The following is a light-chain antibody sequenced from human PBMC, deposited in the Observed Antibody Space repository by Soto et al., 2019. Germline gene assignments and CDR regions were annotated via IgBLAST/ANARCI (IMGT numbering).Light chain of an antibody. J-gene: IGLJ1*01. V-gene: IGLV2-23*02. Sequence: QSALTQPASVSGSPGQSITISCTGTSSDVGSYNLVSWYQQHPGKAPKLMIYEVTKWPSGVPNRFSGSKSGNTASLTISGLQAEDEADYYCCSYAGSSTFYVFGTGTKLTVL. CDR2: EVT. CDR3: CSYAGSSTFYV. CDR1: SSDVGSYNL.